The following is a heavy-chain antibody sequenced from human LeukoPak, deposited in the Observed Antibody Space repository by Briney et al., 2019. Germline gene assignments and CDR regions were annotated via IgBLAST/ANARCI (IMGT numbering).Heavy chain of an antibody. Sequence: PSETLSLTCTVSGGSISSGDYYWSWIRQPPGKGLEWIGYIYYSGSTYYNPSLKSRVTISVDTSKNQFSLKLSSVTAADTAVYYCARVRSQPSIVVVPGGAHKMDVWGKGTTVTVSS. D-gene: IGHD2-2*01. CDR3: ARVRSQPSIVVVPGGAHKMDV. V-gene: IGHV4-30-4*08. J-gene: IGHJ6*04. CDR1: GGSISSGDYY. CDR2: IYYSGST.